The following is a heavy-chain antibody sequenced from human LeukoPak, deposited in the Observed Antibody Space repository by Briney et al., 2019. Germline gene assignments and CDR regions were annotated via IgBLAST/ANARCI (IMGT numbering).Heavy chain of an antibody. Sequence: GAPLQISCKGSGSIFTSYWIGCGRQLPGKGVEWMGIIYPGDADTRYSPSFQGQVTISADKSISTAYLQWSSLKASDTAMYYCARQFTGASNTDYWGQGTPVTVSS. CDR2: IYPGDADT. D-gene: IGHD2-8*02. CDR3: ARQFTGASNTDY. J-gene: IGHJ4*02. CDR1: GSIFTSYW. V-gene: IGHV5-51*01.